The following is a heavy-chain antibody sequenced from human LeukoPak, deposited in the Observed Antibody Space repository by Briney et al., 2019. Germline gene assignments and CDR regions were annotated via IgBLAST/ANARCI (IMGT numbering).Heavy chain of an antibody. J-gene: IGHJ4*02. V-gene: IGHV3-30*18. CDR1: GFTFNNYG. CDR3: AKGGDGYNYSSSLDY. CDR2: ISNGGTYT. D-gene: IGHD5-24*01. Sequence: GGSLRLFCAASGFTFNNYGMHWVRQAPGKGLEWVAVISNGGTYTHYADSVEGRFTISRDNSKNTLYLQMNSLRAEDTAVYYCAKGGDGYNYSSSLDYWGQGTLVTVSS.